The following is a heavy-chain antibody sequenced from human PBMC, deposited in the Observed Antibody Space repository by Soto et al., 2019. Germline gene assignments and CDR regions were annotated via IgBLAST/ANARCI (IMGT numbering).Heavy chain of an antibody. J-gene: IGHJ4*02. CDR1: GFTFSSYA. D-gene: IGHD4-4*01. CDR2: ISGSGGVT. Sequence: GGSLRLSCAASGFTFSSYAMSWVRQAPGKGLEWVSGISGSGGVTYYADSVKGRFTISRDNSKKTLYLQMNSLRAEDTVVYYCAKALSNYELSIDYWGQGTLVTVSS. V-gene: IGHV3-23*01. CDR3: AKALSNYELSIDY.